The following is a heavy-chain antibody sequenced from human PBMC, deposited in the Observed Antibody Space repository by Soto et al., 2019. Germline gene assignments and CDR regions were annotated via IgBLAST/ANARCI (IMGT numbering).Heavy chain of an antibody. CDR1: GGTFSSYA. J-gene: IGHJ6*02. V-gene: IGHV1-69*06. CDR3: ARGWTYDYVWGSYRYYYYYGMDV. D-gene: IGHD3-16*02. Sequence: QVQLVQSGAEVKKPGSSVKVSCKASGGTFSSYAISWVRQAPGQGLEWMGGIIPIFGTANYAQKFQGRVTITADKSTSTANMELSSLISEDTAVYYCARGWTYDYVWGSYRYYYYYGMDVWGQGTTVTVSS. CDR2: IIPIFGTA.